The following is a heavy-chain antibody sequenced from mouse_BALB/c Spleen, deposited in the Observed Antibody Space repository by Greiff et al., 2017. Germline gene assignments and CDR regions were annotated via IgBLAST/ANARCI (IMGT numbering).Heavy chain of an antibody. CDR1: GYTFTSYT. D-gene: IGHD2-4*01. V-gene: IGHV1-4*02. CDR3: ARLNDYDLSSYWYFDV. Sequence: QVQLQQSAAELARPGASVKMSCKASGYTFTSYTMHWVKQRPGQGLEWIGYINPSSGYTEYNQKFKDKTTLTADKSSSTAYMQLSSLTSEDSAVYYCARLNDYDLSSYWYFDVWGAGTTVTVSS. J-gene: IGHJ1*01. CDR2: INPSSGYT.